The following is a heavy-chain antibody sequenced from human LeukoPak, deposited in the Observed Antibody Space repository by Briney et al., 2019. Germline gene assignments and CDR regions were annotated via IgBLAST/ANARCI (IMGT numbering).Heavy chain of an antibody. CDR1: GFTFDDYA. V-gene: IGHV3-9*03. CDR2: ISWNSGSI. D-gene: IGHD1-26*01. CDR3: AKGAIGGSYLDY. Sequence: GGSLRLSCAASGFTFDDYAMHWARQAPGKGLEWVSGISWNSGSIGYADSVKGRFTISRDNPKNSLYLQMNSLRAEDMALYYWAKGAIGGSYLDYWGQGTLVTVSS. J-gene: IGHJ4*02.